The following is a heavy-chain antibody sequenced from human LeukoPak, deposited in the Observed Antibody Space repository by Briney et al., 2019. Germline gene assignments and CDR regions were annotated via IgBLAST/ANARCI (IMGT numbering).Heavy chain of an antibody. Sequence: ASVKVSCKASGYTFTSYGISWVRQAPGQGLEWMGWISAYNGNTNYAQKLQGRVTMTTDTSTSTAYMELSSLRSEDTAVYYCASHYYDFWSGYHNWFDPWGQGTLVTVSS. J-gene: IGHJ5*02. CDR1: GYTFTSYG. CDR2: ISAYNGNT. D-gene: IGHD3-3*01. V-gene: IGHV1-18*01. CDR3: ASHYYDFWSGYHNWFDP.